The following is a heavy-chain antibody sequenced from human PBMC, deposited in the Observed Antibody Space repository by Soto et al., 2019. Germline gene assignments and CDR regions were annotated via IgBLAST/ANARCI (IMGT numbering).Heavy chain of an antibody. CDR1: GGTFSSYT. V-gene: IGHV1-69*02. D-gene: IGHD2-15*01. CDR3: ARGYCSGGSCYEVDYYYYMDV. CDR2: IIPILGIA. J-gene: IGHJ6*03. Sequence: QVQLVQSGAEVKKPGSSVKVSCKASGGTFSSYTISWVRQAPGQGLEWMGRIIPILGIANYAQKFQGRVTMTGDKSTSTAYMELSSLRSEDTAVYYCARGYCSGGSCYEVDYYYYMDVWGKGTTVTVSS.